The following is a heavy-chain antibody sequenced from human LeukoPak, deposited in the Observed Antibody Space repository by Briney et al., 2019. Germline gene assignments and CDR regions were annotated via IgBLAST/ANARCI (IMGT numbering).Heavy chain of an antibody. CDR3: ASIAAAGTGYYFDY. V-gene: IGHV4-61*02. D-gene: IGHD6-13*01. CDR1: GGSISSGSYY. Sequence: SETLSLTCTVSGGSISSGSYYWSWIRQPAGKGLEWIGRIYTSGSTNYNPSLKSRVTISVDTSKNQFSLKLSSVTAADTAVYYCASIAAAGTGYYFDYWGQGTLVTVSS. J-gene: IGHJ4*02. CDR2: IYTSGST.